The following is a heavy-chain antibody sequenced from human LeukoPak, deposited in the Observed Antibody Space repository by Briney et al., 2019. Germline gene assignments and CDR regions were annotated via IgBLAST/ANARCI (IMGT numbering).Heavy chain of an antibody. Sequence: PSETLSLTCTVSGGSISGYYWSWIRQPPGKGLEWIGEINHSGSTNYNPSLKSRVTISVDTSKNQFSLKLSSVTAADTAVYYCAREGLQSNWFDPWGQGTLVTVSS. CDR3: AREGLQSNWFDP. CDR2: INHSGST. J-gene: IGHJ5*02. CDR1: GGSISGYY. D-gene: IGHD4-11*01. V-gene: IGHV4-34*01.